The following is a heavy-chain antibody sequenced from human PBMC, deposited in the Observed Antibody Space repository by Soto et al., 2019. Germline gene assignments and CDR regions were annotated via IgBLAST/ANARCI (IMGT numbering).Heavy chain of an antibody. CDR2: INPSSGGT. Sequence: QVQLVQSGAEVKKPGASVKVSCKASGYTFTGYYMHWVRQAPGQGLEWMGWINPSSGGTNYAQKFQGWVTMTRDTSISTAYMELSRLRSDDTAVYYCARGDIVVVPAAMGRYYYYMDVWGKGTTVTVSS. CDR3: ARGDIVVVPAAMGRYYYYMDV. D-gene: IGHD2-2*01. CDR1: GYTFTGYY. J-gene: IGHJ6*03. V-gene: IGHV1-2*04.